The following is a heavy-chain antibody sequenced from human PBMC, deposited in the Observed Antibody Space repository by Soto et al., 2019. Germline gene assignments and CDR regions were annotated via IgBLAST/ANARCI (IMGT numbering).Heavy chain of an antibody. CDR1: GFTFTNFP. J-gene: IGHJ4*02. Sequence: LRLSCAASGFTFTNFPMHWVRQSPGRGLEWVTMVSSDGSDTYYADSVKGRFSISRDNSKSTLYLQVNSLRPEDTAVYYCATLVTSPHHFDCWGQGTLVTVSS. CDR3: ATLVTSPHHFDC. D-gene: IGHD2-21*02. V-gene: IGHV3-30-3*01. CDR2: VSSDGSDT.